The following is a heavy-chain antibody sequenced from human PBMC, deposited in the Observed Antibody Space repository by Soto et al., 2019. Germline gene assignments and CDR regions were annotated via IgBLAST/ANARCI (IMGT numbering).Heavy chain of an antibody. J-gene: IGHJ4*02. Sequence: SVKVSCKASGGTFSSYAISWVRQAPGQGLEWMGGIIPIFGTANYAQKFQGRVTITADKSTSTAYMELSSLRSEDTAVYYCARGDCSSTSCYYYFDYWGQGTLATVSS. CDR1: GGTFSSYA. CDR3: ARGDCSSTSCYYYFDY. D-gene: IGHD2-2*01. V-gene: IGHV1-69*06. CDR2: IIPIFGTA.